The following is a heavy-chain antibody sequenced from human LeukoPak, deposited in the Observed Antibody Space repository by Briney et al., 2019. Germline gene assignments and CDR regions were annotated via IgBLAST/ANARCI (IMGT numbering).Heavy chain of an antibody. D-gene: IGHD3-3*01. V-gene: IGHV3-20*04. CDR2: INWNGGST. CDR3: ARDIPTFGVVSENP. Sequence: GGSLRLSCAASGFTFDDYGMSWVRQAPGKGLECVSGINWNGGSTGYADSVKGRFTISRDNAKNSLYLQMNSLRAEDTALYYCARDIPTFGVVSENPWGLGTLVTVSS. CDR1: GFTFDDYG. J-gene: IGHJ5*02.